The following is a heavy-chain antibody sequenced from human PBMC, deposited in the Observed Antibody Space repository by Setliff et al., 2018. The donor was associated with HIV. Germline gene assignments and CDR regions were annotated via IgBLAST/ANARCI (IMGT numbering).Heavy chain of an antibody. CDR3: ARLTITAGGTLFDY. CDR1: GGSISNYY. CDR2: IIHSGGT. Sequence: RASETLSLTCTVSGGSISNYYWSWVRQPPGKGLQWIGQIIHSGGTTYNPSLKRRVTLSIDTSKNQFSLQLRSVTAADTAVYYCARLTITAGGTLFDYWGQGTLVTVSS. J-gene: IGHJ4*02. D-gene: IGHD6-13*01. V-gene: IGHV4-34*12.